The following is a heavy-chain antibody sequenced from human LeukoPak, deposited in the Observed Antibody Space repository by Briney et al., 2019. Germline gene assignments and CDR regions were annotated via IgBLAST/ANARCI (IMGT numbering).Heavy chain of an antibody. D-gene: IGHD6-19*01. J-gene: IGHJ5*02. CDR3: ARARGVAGTSEFDP. V-gene: IGHV3-7*04. CDR1: GFTFSTYW. Sequence: GGSLRLSCTASGFTFSTYWMNWVRQAPGKGLEWVANIKEDGSEKYYVDSVKGRFTISRDNAKNSLYLQMNSLRPEDTAVYSCARARGVAGTSEFDPWGQGTLVTVSS. CDR2: IKEDGSEK.